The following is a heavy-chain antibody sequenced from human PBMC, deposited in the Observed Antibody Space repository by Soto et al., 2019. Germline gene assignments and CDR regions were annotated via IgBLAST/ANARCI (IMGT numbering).Heavy chain of an antibody. D-gene: IGHD1-26*01. Sequence: SETLSLTCTVSGGSISSYYWSWIRQPPGKGLEWIGYIYYSGSTNYNPSLKSRVTISVDTSKNQFSLKLSSVTAADTAVYYCARDGVLPRDYFDYWGQGTLVTVSS. CDR1: GGSISSYY. CDR2: IYYSGST. J-gene: IGHJ4*02. V-gene: IGHV4-59*01. CDR3: ARDGVLPRDYFDY.